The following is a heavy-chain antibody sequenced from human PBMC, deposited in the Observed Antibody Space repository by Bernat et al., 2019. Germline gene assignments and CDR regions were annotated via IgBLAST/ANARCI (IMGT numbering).Heavy chain of an antibody. CDR2: IHPVDSNN. V-gene: IGHV5-51*03. Sequence: EVQLVQSGAEVKKPGESLKISCRGSGFNFASYWIGWARQMPGEGLEWVGIIHPVDSNNLYRPPFQGRVTISADRSISTAFLQWSSLEASDTAMYYCATTPYSSDLYPAYWGRGTLVTVSS. J-gene: IGHJ4*02. D-gene: IGHD6-25*01. CDR1: GFNFASYW. CDR3: ATTPYSSDLYPAY.